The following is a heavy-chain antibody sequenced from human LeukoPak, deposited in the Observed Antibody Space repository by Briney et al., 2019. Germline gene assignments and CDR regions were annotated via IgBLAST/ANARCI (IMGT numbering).Heavy chain of an antibody. V-gene: IGHV1-8*01. CDR3: ARSKPDRFWSGYYIDY. CDR2: MNPNSGNT. J-gene: IGHJ4*02. CDR1: GYTFTSYD. Sequence: GASVKVSCKASGYTFTSYDINWVRQATGQGLEWMGWMNPNSGNTGYAQKFQGRVTMTRNTSISTAYMELSSLRSEDTAVYYCARSKPDRFWSGYYIDYWGQGTLVTVSS. D-gene: IGHD3-3*01.